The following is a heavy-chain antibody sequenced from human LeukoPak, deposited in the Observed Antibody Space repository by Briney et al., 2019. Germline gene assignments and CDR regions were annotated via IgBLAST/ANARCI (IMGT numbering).Heavy chain of an antibody. D-gene: IGHD1-1*01. CDR3: AKGRSTTGTTPEFDY. Sequence: GGSLRLSCAASGYTFSSYGMHWVRQAPGKGLDWVAAISYDGSHTYHADSVKGRFPISRDDSKNTLYLQMNSLRPEDTAVYYCAKGRSTTGTTPEFDYWGQGTLVTVPS. CDR1: GYTFSSYG. J-gene: IGHJ4*02. CDR2: ISYDGSHT. V-gene: IGHV3-30*18.